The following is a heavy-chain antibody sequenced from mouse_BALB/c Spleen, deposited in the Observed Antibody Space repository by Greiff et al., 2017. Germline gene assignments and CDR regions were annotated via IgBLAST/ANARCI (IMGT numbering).Heavy chain of an antibody. CDR3: AREYRYAMDY. CDR1: GFSLTSYG. V-gene: IGHV2-4-1*01. J-gene: IGHJ4*01. D-gene: IGHD2-14*01. CDR2: IWSGGST. Sequence: VQLKQSGPGLVQPSQSLSITCTVSGFSLTSYGVHWVRQSPGKGLEWLGVIWSGGSTDYNAAFISRLSISKDNSKSQVFFKMNSLQADDTAIYYCAREYRYAMDYWGQGTSVTVSS.